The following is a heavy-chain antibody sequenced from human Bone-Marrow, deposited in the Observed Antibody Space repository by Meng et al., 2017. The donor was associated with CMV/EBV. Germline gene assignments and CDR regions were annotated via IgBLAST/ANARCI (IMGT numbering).Heavy chain of an antibody. J-gene: IGHJ3*02. D-gene: IGHD3-16*02. CDR1: GYY. Sequence: GYYWSWIRQPPGKGLEWIGEINHSGSTNYTPSLKSRVTISVDTSKNQFSLKLSSVTAADTAVYYCARRTPDMITFGGVIVVSDAFDIWGQGTMVTVSS. V-gene: IGHV4-34*01. CDR3: ARRTPDMITFGGVIVVSDAFDI. CDR2: INHSGST.